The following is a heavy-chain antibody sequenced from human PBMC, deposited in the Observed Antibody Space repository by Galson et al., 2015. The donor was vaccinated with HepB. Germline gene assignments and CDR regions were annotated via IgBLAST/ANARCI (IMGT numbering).Heavy chain of an antibody. CDR3: ARESITIFGVVPYRWFDP. D-gene: IGHD3-3*01. J-gene: IGHJ5*02. CDR2: ISTTSSTI. V-gene: IGHV3-48*01. Sequence: SLRLSCAASGFTFSSYNMNWVRQAPGKGLEWVSYISTTSSTIYYADSVKGRFTISRDNAKNSLYLQMNSLRAEDTAVYYCARESITIFGVVPYRWFDPWGQGTLVTVSS. CDR1: GFTFSSYN.